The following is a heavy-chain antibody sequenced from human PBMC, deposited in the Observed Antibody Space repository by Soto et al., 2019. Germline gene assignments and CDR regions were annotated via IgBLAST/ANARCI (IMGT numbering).Heavy chain of an antibody. V-gene: IGHV3-23*01. J-gene: IGHJ5*02. CDR2: LLRPGRST. D-gene: IGHD3-16*01. CDR1: GLMFSDYS. CDR3: AKDARANDGIWLMDS. Sequence: PGGSLRLSGAASGLMFSDYSITWARQAPGKELQWLSGLLRPGRSTYYADSVKGRFTISGDTSANTVYLQMDSLRAEDTAVYYCAKDARANDGIWLMDSLGQRTVLAVSS.